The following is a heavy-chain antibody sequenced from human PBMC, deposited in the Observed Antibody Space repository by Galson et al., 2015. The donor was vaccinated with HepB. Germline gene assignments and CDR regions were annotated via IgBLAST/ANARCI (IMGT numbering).Heavy chain of an antibody. J-gene: IGHJ4*02. CDR3: ARDPTRGPSMVRGVIRPPFDY. D-gene: IGHD3-10*01. Sequence: SLRLSCAASGFTFSSYAMHWVRQAPGKGLEWVAVISYDGSNKYYADSVKGRFTISRDNSKNTLYLQMNSLRAEDTAVYYCARDPTRGPSMVRGVIRPPFDYWGQGTLVTVSS. CDR2: ISYDGSNK. V-gene: IGHV3-30-3*01. CDR1: GFTFSSYA.